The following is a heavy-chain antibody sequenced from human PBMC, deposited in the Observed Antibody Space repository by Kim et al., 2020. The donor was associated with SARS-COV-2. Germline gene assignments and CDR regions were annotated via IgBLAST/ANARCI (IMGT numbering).Heavy chain of an antibody. CDR3: ARRGYYYGMDV. V-gene: IGHV4-39*01. CDR1: GGSISSSSYY. CDR2: IYYSGST. Sequence: SETLSLTCTVSGGSISSSSYYWGWIRQPPGKGLEWIGSIYYSGSTYYNPSLKSRVTISVDTSNNQFSLKLSSVTAADTAVYYCARRGYYYGMDVWGQGTTVTVSS. J-gene: IGHJ6*02.